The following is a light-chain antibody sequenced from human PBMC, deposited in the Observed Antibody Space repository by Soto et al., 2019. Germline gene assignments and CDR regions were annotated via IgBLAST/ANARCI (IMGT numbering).Light chain of an antibody. Sequence: VLTQSPLSLPVTPGEPASISCRSSQNLLHSNGYNYLNWYLQKPGQSPQLLIYLGSNRASGGPERFRGSGSGTDFTLKVHRVEAEDVGLYFCAQGLATPFTFGGETKMEIK. J-gene: IGKJ4*01. CDR3: AQGLATPFT. CDR2: LGS. V-gene: IGKV2-28*01. CDR1: QNLLHSNGYNY.